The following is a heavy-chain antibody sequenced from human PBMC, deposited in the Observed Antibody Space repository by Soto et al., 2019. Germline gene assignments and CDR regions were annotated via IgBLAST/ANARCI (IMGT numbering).Heavy chain of an antibody. D-gene: IGHD6-6*01. CDR2: ISSSSSYI. CDR3: ARDTLYSSSSRSFDI. CDR1: GFTFSSYS. V-gene: IGHV3-21*01. J-gene: IGHJ3*02. Sequence: EVQLVESGGGLVKPGGSLRLSCAASGFTFSSYSMNWVRQAPGKGLEWVSSISSSSSYIYYADSVKGRFTISRDNAKNALYLQMNSLRAEDTAVYYCARDTLYSSSSRSFDIWGQGPMVTVSS.